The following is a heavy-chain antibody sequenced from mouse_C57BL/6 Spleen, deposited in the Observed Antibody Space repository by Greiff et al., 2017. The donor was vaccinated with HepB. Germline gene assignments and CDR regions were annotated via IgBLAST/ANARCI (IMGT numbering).Heavy chain of an antibody. J-gene: IGHJ4*01. CDR3: TRVLLRFYAMDY. CDR1: GFTFSSYA. V-gene: IGHV5-9-1*02. CDR2: ISSGGDYI. D-gene: IGHD1-1*01. Sequence: DVKLVESGEGLVKPGGSLKLSCAASGFTFSSYAMSWVRQTPEKRLEWVAYISSGGDYIYYADTVKGRFTISRDNARNTLYLQMSSLKSEDTAMDNCTRVLLRFYAMDYWGQGTSVTVSS.